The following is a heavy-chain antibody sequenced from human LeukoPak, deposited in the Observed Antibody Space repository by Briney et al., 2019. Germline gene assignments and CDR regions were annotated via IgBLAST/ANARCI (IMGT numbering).Heavy chain of an antibody. V-gene: IGHV3-30*18. CDR3: AKDFYDTSANGAFDI. Sequence: GRSLRLSCAASGFTFSTYAMHWVRRAPGKGLEWVAVISYDGINKYYADSLKGRFTISRDNSKNTLYLQVNSLRPEDTAVYYCAKDFYDTSANGAFDIWGHGTMVTVSS. D-gene: IGHD3-22*01. J-gene: IGHJ3*02. CDR2: ISYDGINK. CDR1: GFTFSTYA.